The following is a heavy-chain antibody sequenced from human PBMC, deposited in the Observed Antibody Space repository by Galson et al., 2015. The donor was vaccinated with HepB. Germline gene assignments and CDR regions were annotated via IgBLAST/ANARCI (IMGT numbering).Heavy chain of an antibody. CDR3: AKDCTNGICLRWGGFDP. Sequence: SVKVSCKASGGTSSNYAISWVRQAPGQGLEWLGWVTPMFGTTDYPLRFQGRVKLTADESTNTAYMDLSDLESEDTAVYFCAKDCTNGICLRWGGFDPWGQGTQVTVSS. J-gene: IGHJ5*02. CDR1: GGTSSNYA. D-gene: IGHD2-8*01. V-gene: IGHV1-69*13. CDR2: VTPMFGTT.